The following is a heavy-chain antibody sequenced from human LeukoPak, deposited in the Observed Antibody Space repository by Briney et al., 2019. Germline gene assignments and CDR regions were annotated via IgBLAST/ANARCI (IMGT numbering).Heavy chain of an antibody. CDR2: INPNSGGT. CDR3: ARTPEKHIDH. CDR1: GYTFTAYY. V-gene: IGHV1-2*02. J-gene: IGHJ4*02. D-gene: IGHD2-15*01. Sequence: ASVKVSCKASGYTFTAYYMYWVRQAPGQGLEWMGWINPNSGGTNSSQKFQDRVTLTRDTSTTTAYMELKSLRSDDTAVYYCARTPEKHIDHWGQGTLVTVSS.